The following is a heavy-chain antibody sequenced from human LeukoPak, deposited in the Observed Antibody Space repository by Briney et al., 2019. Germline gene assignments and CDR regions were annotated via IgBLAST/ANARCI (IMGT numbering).Heavy chain of an antibody. CDR1: GYTFTSYC. V-gene: IGHV1-18*01. J-gene: IGHJ6*03. CDR3: ARAGNHYYMDV. Sequence: ASVKLSCNTYGYTFTSYCTSWVRQAPGQGLEWMGWIGAYNGNPTYAQNLQGRVTMTTDTSTSTAYMELRSLRSDDTAVYYCARAGNHYYMDVWGKGTTVTVSS. D-gene: IGHD4-23*01. CDR2: IGAYNGNP.